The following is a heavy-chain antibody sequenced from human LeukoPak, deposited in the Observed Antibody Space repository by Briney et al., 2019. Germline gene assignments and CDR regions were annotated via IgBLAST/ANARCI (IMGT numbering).Heavy chain of an antibody. J-gene: IGHJ4*02. CDR1: GYTFTGYY. V-gene: IGHV1-2*02. CDR2: INPNSGGT. Sequence: GASVKVSCKASGYTFTGYYMHWVRQAPGQGLEWMGWINPNSGGTNYAQKFQGRVTMTRYTSISTANMKLSRLRSADTAVYYRARESCSGGGCYSDFDYWGQGTLVTVSS. CDR3: ARESCSGGGCYSDFDY. D-gene: IGHD2-15*01.